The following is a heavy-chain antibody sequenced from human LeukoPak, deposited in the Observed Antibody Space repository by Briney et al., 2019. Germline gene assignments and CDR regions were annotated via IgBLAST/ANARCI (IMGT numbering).Heavy chain of an antibody. CDR2: IDWDNDK. V-gene: IGHV2-70*11. CDR1: GFSLSTSGMC. J-gene: IGHJ6*03. CDR3: ARIVGIFGVVGPMDV. D-gene: IGHD3-3*01. Sequence: SGPALVKPTQTLTLTCTFSGFSLSTSGMCVGWIRQPPGKALEWLARIDWDNDKYYSTSLKSRLTISKDTSKNQVVLTMTNMDPVDTATYYCARIVGIFGVVGPMDVWGKGTTVTVSS.